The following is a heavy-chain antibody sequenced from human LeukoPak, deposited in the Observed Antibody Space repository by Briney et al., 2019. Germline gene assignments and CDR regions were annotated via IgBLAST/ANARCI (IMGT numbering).Heavy chain of an antibody. Sequence: SETLSLTCTVSGGSISSYYWSWIRQPPGKGLEWIGSIYYSGSTNYNPSLKSRVTISVDTSKNQLSLKLSSVTAADTAVYYCARLPNTMVRVDYWGQGTLVTVSS. CDR2: IYYSGST. V-gene: IGHV4-59*08. CDR3: ARLPNTMVRVDY. D-gene: IGHD3-10*01. CDR1: GGSISSYY. J-gene: IGHJ4*02.